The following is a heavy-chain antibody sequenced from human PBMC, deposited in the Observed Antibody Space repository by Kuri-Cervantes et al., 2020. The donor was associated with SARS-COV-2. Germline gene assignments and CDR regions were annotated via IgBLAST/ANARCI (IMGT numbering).Heavy chain of an antibody. J-gene: IGHJ6*02. Sequence: SETLSLTCAVYGGSFSGSYWSWIRQPPGKGLEWIGEINHSGSTNYNPSLKSRVTISVDTSKNQFSLKLSSVTAADTAVYYCARGITDYGDYGYYYGMDVWGQGTTVTVSS. CDR1: GGSFSGSY. V-gene: IGHV4-34*01. CDR3: ARGITDYGDYGYYYGMDV. D-gene: IGHD4-17*01. CDR2: INHSGST.